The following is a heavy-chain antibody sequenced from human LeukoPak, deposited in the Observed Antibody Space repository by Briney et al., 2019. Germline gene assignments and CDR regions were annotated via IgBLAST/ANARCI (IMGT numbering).Heavy chain of an antibody. D-gene: IGHD1-26*01. CDR3: AKGRGVVGAPY. J-gene: IGHJ4*02. CDR2: ISGSGGST. V-gene: IGHV3-23*01. Sequence: SGGSLRLSCAASGFTFSSYGMSWVRQAPGKGLEWVSAISGSGGSTYYADSVKGRFTISRDNSKNTLYLQMNSLRAEDTAVYYCAKGRGVVGAPYWGQGTLVTISS. CDR1: GFTFSSYG.